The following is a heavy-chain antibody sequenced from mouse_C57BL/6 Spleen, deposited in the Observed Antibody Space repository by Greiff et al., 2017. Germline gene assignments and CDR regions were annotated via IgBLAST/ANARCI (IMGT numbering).Heavy chain of an antibody. CDR1: GYTFTSYW. CDR3: ASVYRYYFDY. D-gene: IGHD2-14*01. V-gene: IGHV1-59*01. J-gene: IGHJ2*01. CDR2: IDPSDSYT. Sequence: VQLQQPGAELVRPGTSVKLSCKASGYTFTSYWMHWVKQRPGQGLEWIGVIDPSDSYTNYNQKFKGKATLTVDTSSSTAYMQLSSLTSEDSAVYYCASVYRYYFDYWGQGTTLTVSS.